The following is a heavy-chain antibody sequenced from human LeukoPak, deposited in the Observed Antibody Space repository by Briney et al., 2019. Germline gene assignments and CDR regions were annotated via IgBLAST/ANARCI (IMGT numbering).Heavy chain of an antibody. D-gene: IGHD6-13*01. CDR1: GYTFTSYD. Sequence: ASVKVSCKASGYTFTSYDINWVRQATGQGLEWMGWMNPNSGNTGYAQKFQGRVTMTRNTSISTAYMELSSLRSEDTAVYYCARVSSCWYWALNYWGQGTLVTVSS. CDR3: ARVSSCWYWALNY. J-gene: IGHJ4*02. V-gene: IGHV1-8*01. CDR2: MNPNSGNT.